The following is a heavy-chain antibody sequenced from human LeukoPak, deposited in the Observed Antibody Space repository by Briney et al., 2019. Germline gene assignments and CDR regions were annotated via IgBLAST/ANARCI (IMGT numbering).Heavy chain of an antibody. J-gene: IGHJ4*02. CDR3: ARLHLTASLAAVYFDY. V-gene: IGHV5-51*01. D-gene: IGHD2-21*02. Sequence: GEPLKISCKGSGYSFTNYWIGWVRQMPGKGLEWMGIIYPGDSDTRYSPSFQGQVTISADKSISTASLQWSSLKASDTAMYYCARLHLTASLAAVYFDYWGQGTLVTVSS. CDR1: GYSFTNYW. CDR2: IYPGDSDT.